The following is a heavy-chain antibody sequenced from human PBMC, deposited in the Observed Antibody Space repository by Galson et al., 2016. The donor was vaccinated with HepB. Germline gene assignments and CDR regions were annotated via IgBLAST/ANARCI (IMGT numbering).Heavy chain of an antibody. D-gene: IGHD1-26*01. CDR1: GGSIVSSSYY. Sequence: ETLSLTCTVSGGSIVSSSYYWGWIRQPPGKGLDWIGNMSYSGSTYYNPSLKSRVTISVDTSRNQFSLQLTSVTAADTAVYYCARQSVGAFDYWGQGTLVTVSS. CDR3: ARQSVGAFDY. CDR2: MSYSGST. V-gene: IGHV4-39*01. J-gene: IGHJ4*02.